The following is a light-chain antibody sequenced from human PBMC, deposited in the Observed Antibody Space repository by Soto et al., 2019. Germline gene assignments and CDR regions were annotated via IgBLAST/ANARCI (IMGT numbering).Light chain of an antibody. Sequence: QSALTQPPSASESPGQSVTISCTGASSGVGGYTFVSWYQQFPGRAPKLILYEVSKQPSGVPDRFACSNSSNTAYLTVSGLQPDDEAVYYCSSYAYSGYLVLFGGGTKLTV. CDR1: SSGVGGYTF. J-gene: IGLJ2*01. CDR3: SSYAYSGYLVL. V-gene: IGLV2-8*01. CDR2: EVS.